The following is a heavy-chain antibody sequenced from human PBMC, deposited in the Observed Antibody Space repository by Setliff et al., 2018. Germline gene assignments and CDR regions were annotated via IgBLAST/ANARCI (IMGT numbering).Heavy chain of an antibody. J-gene: IGHJ6*03. CDR3: ARAPPNRYSGSYEYFYMDV. V-gene: IGHV4-4*08. CDR2: IYASGST. Sequence: SETMSLTCTVSGGSISSYYWSWIRQPPGKGLEWIGYIYASGSTNYNPSLKSRVTLSVDTSKNQFSLKVSSVTAADTAVYYCARAPPNRYSGSYEYFYMDVWGKGTTVTVSS. D-gene: IGHD1-26*01. CDR1: GGSISSYY.